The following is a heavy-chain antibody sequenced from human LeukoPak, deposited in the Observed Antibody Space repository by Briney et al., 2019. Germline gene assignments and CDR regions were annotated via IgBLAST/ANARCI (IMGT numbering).Heavy chain of an antibody. D-gene: IGHD2-21*01. Sequence: GGSLRLSCAASGFTFSSYAMSWVRQAPGKGLEWVSAISGSGGSTYYADSVKGRFTISRDNSKNTLYLQMNSLGAEDTAVYYCAKDRGGDWGPQDYWGQGTLATVSS. J-gene: IGHJ4*02. V-gene: IGHV3-23*01. CDR2: ISGSGGST. CDR1: GFTFSSYA. CDR3: AKDRGGDWGPQDY.